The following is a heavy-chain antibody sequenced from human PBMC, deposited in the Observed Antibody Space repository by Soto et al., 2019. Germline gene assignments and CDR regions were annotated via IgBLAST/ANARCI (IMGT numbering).Heavy chain of an antibody. J-gene: IGHJ4*02. Sequence: ASVKVSCKASGYTFTSYAMHWVRQAPGQRLEWMGWINAGNGNTKYSQKFQGRVTMTRDTSTSTVYMELSSVRSEDTAVYYCAKSSGYSRDLFDYWGQGTPVTVSS. CDR1: GYTFTSYA. D-gene: IGHD3-22*01. V-gene: IGHV1-3*01. CDR2: INAGNGNT. CDR3: AKSSGYSRDLFDY.